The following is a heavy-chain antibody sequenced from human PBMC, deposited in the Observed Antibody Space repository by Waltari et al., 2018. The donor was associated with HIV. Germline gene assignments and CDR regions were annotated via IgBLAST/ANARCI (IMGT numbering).Heavy chain of an antibody. CDR1: GFTFSDYY. J-gene: IGHJ4*02. D-gene: IGHD3-22*01. CDR2: ISSSSTI. CDR3: ARRLWIVVPEPCDY. Sequence: VQLVESGGGLVKPGGSLRLSCAASGFTFSDYYMHLVRQAPGKGLEWVSSISSSSTIYYADSVKGRFTISRDNAKNSLYLQMNSLRAEDTAVYYCARRLWIVVPEPCDYWGQGTLVTVSS. V-gene: IGHV3-11*04.